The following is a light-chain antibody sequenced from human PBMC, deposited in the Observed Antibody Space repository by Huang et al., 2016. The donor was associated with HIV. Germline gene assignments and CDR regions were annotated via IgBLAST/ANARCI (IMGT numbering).Light chain of an antibody. CDR3: QQYNNWPRT. CDR2: GAF. Sequence: EIVMTQSPATLSVSPGERATLSCRASQSVSSNLALYQQKPGQAPRLLIYGAFTRATGIPARFSGSGSGTEFTLTISSLQSEDFAVYYCQQYNNWPRTFGQGTKLEIK. CDR1: QSVSSN. V-gene: IGKV3-15*01. J-gene: IGKJ2*01.